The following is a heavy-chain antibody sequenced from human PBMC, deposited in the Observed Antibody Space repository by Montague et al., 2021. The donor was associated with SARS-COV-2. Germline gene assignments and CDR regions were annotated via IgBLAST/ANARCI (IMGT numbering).Heavy chain of an antibody. CDR3: ASSNFFAY. Sequence: SLRRSCAASGFTFSKFGMNWVRQAPGKGLEWVSTIDPAGGATYYADSVRGRFATSRDNSKNILSLQMDSLTADDTAVYYCASSNFFAYWGQGTLITVSS. CDR1: GFTFSKFG. D-gene: IGHD6-6*01. J-gene: IGHJ4*02. CDR2: IDPAGGAT. V-gene: IGHV3-23*01.